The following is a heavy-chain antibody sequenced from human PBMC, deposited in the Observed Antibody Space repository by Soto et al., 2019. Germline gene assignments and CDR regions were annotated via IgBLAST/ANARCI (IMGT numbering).Heavy chain of an antibody. D-gene: IGHD2-2*02. CDR1: GGTFSSYA. V-gene: IGHV1-69*01. Sequence: QVQLVQSGAEVKKPGSSVKVSCKASGGTFSSYAISWVRQAPGQGLEWMGGIIPIFGTANYAQKFQGRVTITADESTSTAFMEVSRLRSEDTDVYSCSRVEGECSSTSCYTPREPNYYYGMDVWGQGNTVTVSS. CDR2: IIPIFGTA. J-gene: IGHJ6*02. CDR3: SRVEGECSSTSCYTPREPNYYYGMDV.